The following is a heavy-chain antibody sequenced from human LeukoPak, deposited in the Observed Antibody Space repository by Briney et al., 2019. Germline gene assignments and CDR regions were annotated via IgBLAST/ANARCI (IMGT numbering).Heavy chain of an antibody. CDR2: IKQDGREK. Sequence: GGSLRLSCAVSGFTFSSYWMRWVREAPGKGGEWVANIKQDGREKYYVHSVRGRFTISRDNAKKSLYLQMNSLRAEDTAVYYCARADLDYGDYIGFNNNWFDPWGEGTLVTVSS. D-gene: IGHD4-17*01. CDR3: ARADLDYGDYIGFNNNWFDP. V-gene: IGHV3-7*01. CDR1: GFTFSSYW. J-gene: IGHJ5*02.